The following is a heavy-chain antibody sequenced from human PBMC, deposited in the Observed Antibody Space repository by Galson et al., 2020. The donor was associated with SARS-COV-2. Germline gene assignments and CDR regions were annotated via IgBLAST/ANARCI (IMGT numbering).Heavy chain of an antibody. V-gene: IGHV4-39*01. D-gene: IGHD6-25*01. CDR1: GGSISDTNYY. CDR2: IYYTGST. Sequence: ASETLSLTCSVSGGSISDTNYYWGWIRQSPGKGLAWIGSIYYTGSTYDNPSLKSRVIMSMSTSKNQFSLKLFSVTAADTAVYFCARRGSAAEGVMWVWGQGTLVTVSS. J-gene: IGHJ4*02. CDR3: ARRGSAAEGVMWV.